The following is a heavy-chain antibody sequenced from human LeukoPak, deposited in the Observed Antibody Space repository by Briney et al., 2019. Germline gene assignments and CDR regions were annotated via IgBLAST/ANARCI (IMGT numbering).Heavy chain of an antibody. V-gene: IGHV3-9*03. D-gene: IGHD2-15*01. J-gene: IGHJ4*02. Sequence: GRSLRLSCAASGFTFDDYAMHWVRQAPGKGLEWVSGISWNSGSIGYADSVKGRFTISRDNAKNSLYLQMNSLRAEDMALYYCAKGRRAVAAPFDYWGQGTLVTVSS. CDR3: AKGRRAVAAPFDY. CDR1: GFTFDDYA. CDR2: ISWNSGSI.